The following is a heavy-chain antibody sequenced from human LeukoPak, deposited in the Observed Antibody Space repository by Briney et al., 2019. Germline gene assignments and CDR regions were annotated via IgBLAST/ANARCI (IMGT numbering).Heavy chain of an antibody. J-gene: IGHJ4*02. Sequence: QPGGSLRLSCAASGFTFSSYAMHWVRQAPGKGLEWVAVISYDGSNKYYADSVKGRFTISRDNSKNTLYLQMNSLRAEDTAVYYCATKGAGTARYFDYWGQGTLVTVSS. D-gene: IGHD6-19*01. CDR1: GFTFSSYA. CDR3: ATKGAGTARYFDY. CDR2: ISYDGSNK. V-gene: IGHV3-30*04.